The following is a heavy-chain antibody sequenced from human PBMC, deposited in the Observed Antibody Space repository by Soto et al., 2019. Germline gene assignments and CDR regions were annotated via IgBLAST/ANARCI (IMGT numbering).Heavy chain of an antibody. Sequence: QVQLVQSGPEVKKPGSSVRISCRSGGDTFSSYTVSWVRQTPGQGLEWMGRIIPVLGVTNYSRKFKGRMTITAYKSKIPAHRGLSSLKSEDTTRYYCARRRYCGLDCYTQYYYGMDVWGQGTSVIASS. CDR1: GDTFSSYT. J-gene: IGHJ6*02. V-gene: IGHV1-69*02. CDR2: IIPVLGVT. D-gene: IGHD2-21*02. CDR3: ARRRYCGLDCYTQYYYGMDV.